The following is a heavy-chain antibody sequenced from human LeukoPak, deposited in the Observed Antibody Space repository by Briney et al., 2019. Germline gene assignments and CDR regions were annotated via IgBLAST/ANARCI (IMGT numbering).Heavy chain of an antibody. CDR3: AKPSGDLWFGESPDWFDP. J-gene: IGHJ5*02. V-gene: IGHV3-30*02. CDR1: GFTFSSYG. CDR2: IRYDGSNK. Sequence: GGSLRLSCAASGFTFSSYGMHWVRQAPGKGLEWVAFIRYDGSNKYYADSVKGRFTISRDNSKNTLYLQMNSLRAEDTAVYYCAKPSGDLWFGESPDWFDPWGQGTLVTVSS. D-gene: IGHD3-10*01.